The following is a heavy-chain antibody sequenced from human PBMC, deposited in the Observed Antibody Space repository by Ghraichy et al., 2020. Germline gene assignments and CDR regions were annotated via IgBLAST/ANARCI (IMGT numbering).Heavy chain of an antibody. CDR3: ARVYYGSGSYYFDY. CDR2: IKQDGSEK. Sequence: GSLRLSCAASGFTFSSYWMSWVRQAPGKGLEWVANIKQDGSEKYYVDSVKGRFTISRDNAKNSLYLQMNSLRAEDTAVYYCARVYYGSGSYYFDYWGQGTLVTVSS. D-gene: IGHD3-10*01. CDR1: GFTFSSYW. V-gene: IGHV3-7*03. J-gene: IGHJ4*02.